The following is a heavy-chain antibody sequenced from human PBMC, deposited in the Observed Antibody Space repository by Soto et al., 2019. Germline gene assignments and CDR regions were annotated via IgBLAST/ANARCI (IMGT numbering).Heavy chain of an antibody. V-gene: IGHV1-69*12. CDR2: IIPIFGTA. Sequence: QVQLVQSGAEVKKPGSSVKVSCKASGGTFSSYAISWVRQAPGQGLEWMGGIIPIFGTANYAQKFQGRVTITADESTSTAYMELSSLRSEDTGVYYCARDGGMATTESAALDYWGQGTLVTVSS. CDR1: GGTFSSYA. D-gene: IGHD5-12*01. J-gene: IGHJ4*02. CDR3: ARDGGMATTESAALDY.